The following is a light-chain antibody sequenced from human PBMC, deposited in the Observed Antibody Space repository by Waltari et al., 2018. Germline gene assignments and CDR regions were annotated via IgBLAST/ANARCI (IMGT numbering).Light chain of an antibody. V-gene: IGKV3-20*01. J-gene: IGKJ4*01. CDR3: QQYVTSVT. Sequence: EIVLTQSPGTLSLSPGERATLSCRASHSIHTTYLAWYQKKPGQAPRLLIHGASSRATDIPDRFSGSGSGTDFTLTISRLEPEDFAIYYCQQYVTSVTFGGGTKVEI. CDR1: HSIHTTY. CDR2: GAS.